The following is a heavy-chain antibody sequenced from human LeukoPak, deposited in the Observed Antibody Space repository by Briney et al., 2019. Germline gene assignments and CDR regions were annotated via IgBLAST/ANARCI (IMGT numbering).Heavy chain of an antibody. V-gene: IGHV4-39*01. CDR2: INHSGTT. Sequence: PSETLSLTCTVSGGSISSSSYYWGWIRQPPGKGLEWIGDINHSGTTKYNPSLKSRVTISVDTSKNQFSLKLSSVTATDTAVYYCARRRYIRGPDVVNPFDYWGQGILVTVSS. D-gene: IGHD1-1*01. J-gene: IGHJ4*02. CDR3: ARRRYIRGPDVVNPFDY. CDR1: GGSISSSSYY.